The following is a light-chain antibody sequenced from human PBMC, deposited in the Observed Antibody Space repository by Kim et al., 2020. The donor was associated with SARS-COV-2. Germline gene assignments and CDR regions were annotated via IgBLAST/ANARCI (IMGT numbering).Light chain of an antibody. CDR2: SPS. CDR3: QQTYSTPTWT. Sequence: DIQMTQSPSSLSASVGDRVTITCRASQSISSYLNWYQQTPGKAPKLLIYSPSSLQSGVPSRFSGSRSGTDFTLTISSLQPEDFATYYCQQTYSTPTWTFGQGTKVDIK. CDR1: QSISSY. V-gene: IGKV1-39*01. J-gene: IGKJ1*01.